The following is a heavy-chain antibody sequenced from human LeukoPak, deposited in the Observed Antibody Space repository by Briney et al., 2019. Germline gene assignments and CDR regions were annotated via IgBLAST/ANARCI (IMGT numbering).Heavy chain of an antibody. CDR3: VRGGIASAFGI. CDR1: GFTFSSYG. D-gene: IGHD6-13*01. J-gene: IGHJ3*02. V-gene: IGHV3-30*03. CDR2: ISYDGSNK. Sequence: GGSLRLSCAASGFTFSSYGMHWVRQAPGKGLEWVAVISYDGSNKYYADSVKGRFTISRDNAKNTLYLQMNSLRAEDTAVYYCVRGGIASAFGIWGQGTMVTVSS.